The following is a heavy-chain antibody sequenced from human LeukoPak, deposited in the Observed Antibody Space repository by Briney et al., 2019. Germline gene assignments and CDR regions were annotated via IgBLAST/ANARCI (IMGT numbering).Heavy chain of an antibody. CDR2: IIPIFGTA. CDR1: GGTFSSYA. V-gene: IGHV1-69*05. D-gene: IGHD6-25*01. CDR3: ARSRSSGWMRGYFDY. Sequence: ASVKVSCKASGGTFSSYAISWVRQAPGQGLEWMGGIIPIFGTANYAQKFQGRVTITTDESTSTAYMELSSLRSEDTAVYYCARSRSSGWMRGYFDYWGQGTLVTVSS. J-gene: IGHJ4*02.